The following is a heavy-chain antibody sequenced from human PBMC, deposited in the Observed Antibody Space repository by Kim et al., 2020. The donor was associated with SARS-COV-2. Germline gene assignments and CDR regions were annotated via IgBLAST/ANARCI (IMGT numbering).Heavy chain of an antibody. Sequence: GGSLRLSCAASGFTFGGNWMTWVRQAAGKGLEWVACINQDGSQKYYVDSAKGRFTISRDNAKNSVYLQMNSLRGEDTAVYYCARGTGVDYWGQGTLVTVSS. V-gene: IGHV3-7*04. CDR2: INQDGSQK. D-gene: IGHD1-1*01. CDR1: GFTFGGNW. CDR3: ARGTGVDY. J-gene: IGHJ4*02.